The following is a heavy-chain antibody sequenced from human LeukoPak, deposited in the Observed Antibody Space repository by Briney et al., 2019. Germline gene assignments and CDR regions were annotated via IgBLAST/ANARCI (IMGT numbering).Heavy chain of an antibody. CDR1: GFTFSSYS. CDR2: ISTWSTYI. V-gene: IGHV3-21*06. D-gene: IGHD2-2*01. CDR3: ARPPFDIVVVPGIDIEDYFDY. Sequence: PRGSMTLPCAASGFTFSSYSMNWVRQAPGKGLEWVSSISTWSTYIYYADSVKGRFTISRDNAKNSLYLQMNSLRAEDTAVYYCARPPFDIVVVPGIDIEDYFDYWGQGNLLRVSS. J-gene: IGHJ4*02.